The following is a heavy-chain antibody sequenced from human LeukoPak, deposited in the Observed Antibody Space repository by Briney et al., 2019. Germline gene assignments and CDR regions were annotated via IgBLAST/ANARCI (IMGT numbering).Heavy chain of an antibody. V-gene: IGHV3-7*03. CDR2: IKQDGSEK. D-gene: IGHD3-3*01. J-gene: IGHJ5*02. CDR1: GFTLSTYA. CDR3: ARNDYDFWSGYPNWFDP. Sequence: GGSLRLSCVASGFTLSTYAMNWVRQAPGKGLEWVANIKQDGSEKYYVDSVKGRFTISRDNAKNSLYLQMNSLRAEDTAVYYCARNDYDFWSGYPNWFDPWGQGTLVTVSS.